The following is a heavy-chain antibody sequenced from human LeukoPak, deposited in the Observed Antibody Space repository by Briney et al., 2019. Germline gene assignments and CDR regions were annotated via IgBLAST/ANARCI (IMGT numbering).Heavy chain of an antibody. Sequence: GRSLRLSCAASGFTFSSYSMNWVRQAPGKGLEWVSYISSGSRTIYYADSVKGRFTISRDNAKNSLYLQMSSLRDEDTAVYYCARDLGTSGYYFDYWGQGTLVTVSS. CDR1: GFTFSSYS. D-gene: IGHD3-22*01. CDR2: ISSGSRTI. V-gene: IGHV3-48*02. CDR3: ARDLGTSGYYFDY. J-gene: IGHJ4*02.